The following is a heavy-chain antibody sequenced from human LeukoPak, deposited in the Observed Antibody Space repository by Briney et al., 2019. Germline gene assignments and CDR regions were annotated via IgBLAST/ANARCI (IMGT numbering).Heavy chain of an antibody. D-gene: IGHD6-13*01. V-gene: IGHV5-10-1*01. J-gene: IGHJ4*02. Sequence: GESLRISCQGSGYSFTSYWISWVRQMPGKGLEWMGRIDPSDSYTNYSPSFQGHVTISADKSISTAYLQWSSLKASDTAMYYCARLSHDSSSWSGFDYWGQGTLVTVSS. CDR3: ARLSHDSSSWSGFDY. CDR2: IDPSDSYT. CDR1: GYSFTSYW.